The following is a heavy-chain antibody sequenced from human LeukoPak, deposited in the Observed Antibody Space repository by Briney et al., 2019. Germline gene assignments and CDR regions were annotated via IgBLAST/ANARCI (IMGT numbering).Heavy chain of an antibody. CDR2: IIGSGSST. CDR1: GFTFSSYG. V-gene: IGHV3-23*01. Sequence: PGGSLRLSCAATGFTFSSYGMSWVRQAPGKGLQWVSVIIGSGSSTYYTDSVKGRFTISRDNSKNTLYLQMNSLRAEDTAVYYCAKLFYHYGDDYWGQGTLVTVSS. J-gene: IGHJ4*02. CDR3: AKLFYHYGDDY. D-gene: IGHD4-17*01.